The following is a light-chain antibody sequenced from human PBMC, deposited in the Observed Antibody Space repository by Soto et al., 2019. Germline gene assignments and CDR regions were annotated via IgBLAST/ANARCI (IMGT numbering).Light chain of an antibody. CDR3: MQPRQSWT. Sequence: DIVMTQSPLSLPVTPGEPASISCRSSQSLLHSNGYNYLDWYLQKPGQSTQLLIYLGSNRASGVPDRVSGSRSGTYFTLKISRVEAEDVGVYYCMQPRQSWTFGQGTKVEIK. CDR1: QSLLHSNGYNY. J-gene: IGKJ1*01. V-gene: IGKV2-28*01. CDR2: LGS.